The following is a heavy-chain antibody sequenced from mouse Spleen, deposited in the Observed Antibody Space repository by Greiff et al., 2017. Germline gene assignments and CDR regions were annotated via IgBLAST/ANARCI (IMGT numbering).Heavy chain of an antibody. Sequence: VMLVESGPGLVAPSQSLSITCTISGFSLTSYGVHWVRQPPGKGLEWLVVIWSDGSTTYNSALKSRLSISKDNSKSQVFLKMNSLQTDDTAMYYCARHRRATGYAMDYWGQGTSVTVSS. CDR2: IWSDGST. D-gene: IGHD3-1*01. V-gene: IGHV2-6-1*01. CDR1: GFSLTSYG. J-gene: IGHJ4*01. CDR3: ARHRRATGYAMDY.